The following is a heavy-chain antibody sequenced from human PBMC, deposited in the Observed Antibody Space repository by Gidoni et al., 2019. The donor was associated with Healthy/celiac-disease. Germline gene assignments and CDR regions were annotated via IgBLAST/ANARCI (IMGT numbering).Heavy chain of an antibody. CDR2: ISGSGGST. V-gene: IGHV3-23*01. CDR3: AKDGGRYYDSSGFDY. D-gene: IGHD3-22*01. Sequence: EVQLLESGGGLVQPGGSLRLSCDASGFTFSSYAMSWVRQAPGKGLEWVSAISGSGGSTYYADSVKGRFTISRDNSKNTLYLQMNSLRAEDTAVYYCAKDGGRYYDSSGFDYWGQGTLVTVSS. J-gene: IGHJ4*02. CDR1: GFTFSSYA.